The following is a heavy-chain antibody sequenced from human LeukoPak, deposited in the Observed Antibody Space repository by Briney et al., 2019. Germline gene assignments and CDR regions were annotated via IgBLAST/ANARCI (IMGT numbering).Heavy chain of an antibody. Sequence: GASVTVSCKASGGTFSSYAISWVRQAPGQGLEWMGGIIPIFGTANYAQKFQGRVTITADESTSTAYMELSSLRSEDTAVYYCAVAYDFWSGHTPPWGQGTLVTVSS. CDR3: AVAYDFWSGHTPP. J-gene: IGHJ5*02. CDR2: IIPIFGTA. V-gene: IGHV1-69*13. D-gene: IGHD3-3*01. CDR1: GGTFSSYA.